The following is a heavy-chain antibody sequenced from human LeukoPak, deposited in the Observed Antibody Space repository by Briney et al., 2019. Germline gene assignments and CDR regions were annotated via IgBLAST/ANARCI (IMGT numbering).Heavy chain of an antibody. D-gene: IGHD3-10*01. CDR3: SGGHGSGRPDDS. J-gene: IGHJ5*01. Sequence: SETLSLTCAVSGGSFSGYYWSWIRQPPGKGLEWIGEINHSGSTNYNPSLKSRVTISVDTYKNQFSLKLSSVTAAGTAAYYCSGGHGSGRPDDSWGQGTL. CDR2: INHSGST. CDR1: GGSFSGYY. V-gene: IGHV4-34*01.